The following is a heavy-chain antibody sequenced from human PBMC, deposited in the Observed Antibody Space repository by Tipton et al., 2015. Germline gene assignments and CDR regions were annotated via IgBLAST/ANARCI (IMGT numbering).Heavy chain of an antibody. CDR3: ARDGRYDILTGHSHQYGMDV. D-gene: IGHD3-9*01. CDR2: IFHTGNT. CDR1: GDSISSDYW. Sequence: TLSLTCTTSGDSISSDYWWSWVRQPPGKGLEWIGEIFHTGNTNYNPSLMSRLTISVDKSKNQFSLKLSSVTAADTAVYFCARDGRYDILTGHSHQYGMDVCGQGTTVTVSS. V-gene: IGHV4-4*01. J-gene: IGHJ6*02.